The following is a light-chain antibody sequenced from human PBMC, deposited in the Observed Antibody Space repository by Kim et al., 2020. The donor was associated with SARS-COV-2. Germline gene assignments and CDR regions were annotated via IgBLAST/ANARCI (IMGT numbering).Light chain of an antibody. Sequence: RVTISCSGSSSSIERNAVNWYQHLPGTDPKLLIYKKNNQRPSWVPDRSSASKWGSSASLAIIGLQSEDEADYYCASWDDSLNGWVFGGGTQLTVL. CDR3: ASWDDSLNGWV. J-gene: IGLJ3*02. V-gene: IGLV1-44*01. CDR2: KKNN. CDR1: SSSIERNA.